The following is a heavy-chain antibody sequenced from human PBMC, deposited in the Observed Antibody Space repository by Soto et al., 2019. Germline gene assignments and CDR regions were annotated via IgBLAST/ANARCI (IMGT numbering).Heavy chain of an antibody. D-gene: IGHD3-10*01. J-gene: IGHJ6*02. CDR3: AKCAYGSYYYGMDV. CDR1: GFTFDDYA. V-gene: IGHV3-43D*04. CDR2: ISWDGGST. Sequence: PGGSVRLSCAASGFTFDDYAMHWVRQAPGKGLEWVSLISWDGGSTYYADSVKGRFTISRDNSKNSPYLQMNSLRAEDTALYYCAKCAYGSYYYGMDVWGQGTTVTVSS.